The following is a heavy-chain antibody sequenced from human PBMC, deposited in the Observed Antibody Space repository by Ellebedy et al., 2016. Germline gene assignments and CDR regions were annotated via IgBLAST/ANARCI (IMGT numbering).Heavy chain of an antibody. Sequence: SLKISCAASGFTFDDYAMHWVRQAPGKGLEWVSGISWNSGSIGYADSVKGRFTISRDNSKNTLYLQMNSLRAEDTAVYYCARGVGSGWFDPWGQGTLVTVPS. D-gene: IGHD2-15*01. CDR2: ISWNSGSI. CDR3: ARGVGSGWFDP. V-gene: IGHV3-9*01. J-gene: IGHJ5*02. CDR1: GFTFDDYA.